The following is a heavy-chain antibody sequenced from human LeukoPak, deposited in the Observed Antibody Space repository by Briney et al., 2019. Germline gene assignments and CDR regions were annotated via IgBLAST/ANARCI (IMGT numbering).Heavy chain of an antibody. Sequence: ASVKVSCKASGYTFTGYYMHWVRQAPGQGLEWMGRMNFNSGNTGYAQKFQGRVTMTRNTAISTVYMELSNLKSEDTAIYYCAKVGLGNTAIHIWGQGTMVTVSS. CDR3: AKVGLGNTAIHI. V-gene: IGHV1-8*02. J-gene: IGHJ3*02. CDR1: GYTFTGYY. D-gene: IGHD5-18*01. CDR2: MNFNSGNT.